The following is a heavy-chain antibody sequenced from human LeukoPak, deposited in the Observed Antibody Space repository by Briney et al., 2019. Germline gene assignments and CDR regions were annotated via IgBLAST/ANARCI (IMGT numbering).Heavy chain of an antibody. CDR3: ARHSNLGGGVYDN. Sequence: SETLSLTCTVSGGSISSDYWSWIRQPPGKELEWIAYIYQSGSTNYNPSLKSRATISLDTSKNQFSLNLSSVTAADTAVYYCARHSNLGGGVYDNWGQGTLVTVSS. CDR2: IYQSGST. CDR1: GGSISSDY. D-gene: IGHD6-13*01. V-gene: IGHV4-59*08. J-gene: IGHJ4*02.